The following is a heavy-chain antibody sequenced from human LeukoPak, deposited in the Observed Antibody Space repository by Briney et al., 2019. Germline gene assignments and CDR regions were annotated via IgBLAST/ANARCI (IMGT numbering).Heavy chain of an antibody. D-gene: IGHD5-24*01. V-gene: IGHV3-7*01. Sequence: PGGSLRLSCAASGFTVSSNYMSWVRQAPGKGLECVANIKEHGGEKYYVDSVKGRFTISRDNSKNTLYLQMNSLRVEDTAVYYCVRDNAYKFDYWGQGTLVTVSS. CDR3: VRDNAYKFDY. CDR2: IKEHGGEK. J-gene: IGHJ4*02. CDR1: GFTVSSNY.